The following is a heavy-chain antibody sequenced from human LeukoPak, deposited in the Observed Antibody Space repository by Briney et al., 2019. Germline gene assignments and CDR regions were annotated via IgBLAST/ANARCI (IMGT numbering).Heavy chain of an antibody. Sequence: IPSETLSLTCTVSGGSISSSSYYWDWIRQPPGKGLEWIGSIYYSGSTYYNPSLNSRVTISVETSKNQFSLKLSSVTAADTAVYYCARGRFLEWLLGYYYYMDVWGKGTTVTVSS. J-gene: IGHJ6*03. CDR3: ARGRFLEWLLGYYYYMDV. CDR1: GGSISSSSYY. CDR2: IYYSGST. D-gene: IGHD3-3*01. V-gene: IGHV4-39*01.